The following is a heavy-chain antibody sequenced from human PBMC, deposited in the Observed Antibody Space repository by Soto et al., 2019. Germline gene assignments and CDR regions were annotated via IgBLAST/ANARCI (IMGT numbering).Heavy chain of an antibody. Sequence: SETLSLTCAVYGGSFSGYYWSWIRQPPGKGLEWIGEINHSGSTNYNPSLKSRVTISVDTSKNQFSLKLSPVTAADTAVYYCARGRVASFYYYYGMDVWGQGTTVTVSS. D-gene: IGHD6-6*01. J-gene: IGHJ6*02. V-gene: IGHV4-34*01. CDR1: GGSFSGYY. CDR3: ARGRVASFYYYYGMDV. CDR2: INHSGST.